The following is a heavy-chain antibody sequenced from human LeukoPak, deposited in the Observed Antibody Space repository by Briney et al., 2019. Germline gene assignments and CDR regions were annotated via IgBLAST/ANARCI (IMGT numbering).Heavy chain of an antibody. CDR1: GFTFGDYA. Sequence: GGSLRLSCTASGFTFGDYAMSWVRQAPGKGLEWVGYIRSRAYGGAAEYAASVKGRFTITRDDSKSIAYLQMSNLNTEDTAVYYCAASSGFGYWGQGTLVTVSS. CDR2: IRSRAYGGAA. V-gene: IGHV3-49*04. J-gene: IGHJ4*02. D-gene: IGHD6-25*01. CDR3: AASSGFGY.